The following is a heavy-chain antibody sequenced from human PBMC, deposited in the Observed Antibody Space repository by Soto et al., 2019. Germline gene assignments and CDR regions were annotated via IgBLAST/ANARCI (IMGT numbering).Heavy chain of an antibody. J-gene: IGHJ6*02. CDR3: ARHYYYANHYYYAMDV. CDR1: GASISSSNW. CDR2: IYHDGST. Sequence: PSETLSLTCAVSGASISSSNWWSWVRHPPGKGLEWIGDIYHDGSTNRNPSLKSRATISVDKSKNQFSLRLTSVTPADTAVYYCARHYYYANHYYYAMDVWGQGTTVTVSS. V-gene: IGHV4-4*02. D-gene: IGHD3-22*01.